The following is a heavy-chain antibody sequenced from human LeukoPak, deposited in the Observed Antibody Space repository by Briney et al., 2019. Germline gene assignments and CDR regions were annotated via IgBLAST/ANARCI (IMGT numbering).Heavy chain of an antibody. D-gene: IGHD6-19*01. Sequence: GGSLRLSCAASGFTVSSNYMSWVRQAPGKGLEWVSVIYSGGSTYYADSVKGRFTIPRDNSKNTLYLQMNSLRAEDTAVYYCARVSEGAFDIWGQGTMVTVSS. CDR3: ARVSEGAFDI. J-gene: IGHJ3*02. V-gene: IGHV3-53*01. CDR2: IYSGGST. CDR1: GFTVSSNY.